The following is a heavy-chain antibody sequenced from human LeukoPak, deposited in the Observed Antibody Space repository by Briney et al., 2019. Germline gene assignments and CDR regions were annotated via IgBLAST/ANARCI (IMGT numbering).Heavy chain of an antibody. CDR3: AKDRSGMAYHFDF. Sequence: ATLSLTCTVSGGSISSSSNYMSWVRQAPGKGLEWVSVIYSGGSSYYPDSVKGRFTISRDNSKNTLYLQMDSLRPEDTAVYYCAKDRSGMAYHFDFWGQGTLVSVSS. CDR2: IYSGGSS. D-gene: IGHD2-2*02. J-gene: IGHJ4*02. V-gene: IGHV3-53*05. CDR1: GGSISSSSNY.